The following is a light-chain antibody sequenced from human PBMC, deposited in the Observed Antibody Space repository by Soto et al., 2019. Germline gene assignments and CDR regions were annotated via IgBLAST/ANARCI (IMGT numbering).Light chain of an antibody. V-gene: IGKV3-11*01. CDR1: QSVGSD. CDR2: DIS. CDR3: QQRLDWPLT. J-gene: IGKJ4*01. Sequence: EIELIQSPATLSLSPGERATISCRASQSVGSDLAWYQQKPGQAPRLLIYDISNRATAIPGRFSGSGFGTDFTLTISSLEPEDFAVYYCQQRLDWPLTFGGGTKVEI.